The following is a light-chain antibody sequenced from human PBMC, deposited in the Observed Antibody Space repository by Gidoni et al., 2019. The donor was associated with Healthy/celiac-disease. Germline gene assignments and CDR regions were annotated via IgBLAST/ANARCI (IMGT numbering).Light chain of an antibody. J-gene: IGLJ3*02. CDR3: SSYTSSSTWV. Sequence: QSALTPPASASGSPGPSIPISCTGTSSDVGGYNYVSWYQQHPGKAPKLMIYDVSNRPSGVSNRFSGSKSGNTASLTISGLQAEDEADYYCSSYTSSSTWVFGGGTKLTVL. V-gene: IGLV2-14*01. CDR2: DVS. CDR1: SSDVGGYNY.